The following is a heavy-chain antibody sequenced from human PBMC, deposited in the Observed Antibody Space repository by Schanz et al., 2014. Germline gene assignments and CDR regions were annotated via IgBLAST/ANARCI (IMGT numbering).Heavy chain of an antibody. CDR2: IYYSGST. CDR1: GFIFNDYY. J-gene: IGHJ4*02. D-gene: IGHD6-13*01. Sequence: QVQLVESGGGLVKPGGSLRLSCAASGFIFNDYYMNWIRQAPGKGLEWIGCIYYSGSTYYNPSLKSRVTISVDTSKNQFSLMLGSVTAADTAVYYCARAAGPVDYWGQGTLVTVSS. V-gene: IGHV4-30-4*07. CDR3: ARAAGPVDY.